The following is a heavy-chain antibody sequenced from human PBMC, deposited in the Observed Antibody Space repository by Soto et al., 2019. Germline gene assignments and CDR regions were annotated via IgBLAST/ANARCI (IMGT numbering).Heavy chain of an antibody. J-gene: IGHJ2*01. V-gene: IGHV3-30*03. CDR3: VTGRSRHTRSPSGLGIRANRSSDL. CDR2: ISYYGSNK. D-gene: IGHD2-15*01. Sequence: GKGLEWVAVISYYGSNKYYADSVKGRFTISRDNSKNTLYLQMNSLRAEDTAVYYCVTGRSRHTRSPSGLGIRANRSSDL.